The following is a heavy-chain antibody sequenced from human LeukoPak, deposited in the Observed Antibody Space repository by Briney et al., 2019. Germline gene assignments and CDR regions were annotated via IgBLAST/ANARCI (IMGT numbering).Heavy chain of an antibody. CDR1: GYTFTRYY. J-gene: IGHJ3*02. D-gene: IGHD4-23*01. CDR2: INPSGGRT. Sequence: ASVKVSCKASGYTFTRYYMHWVRQAPGQGLEWMGIINPSGGRTSYAQKFQGRVTMTRDMSTSTVYMELSSLRSEDTAVYYCARDTGTTVVTPRNAFDIWGQGTMVTVSS. CDR3: ARDTGTTVVTPRNAFDI. V-gene: IGHV1-46*01.